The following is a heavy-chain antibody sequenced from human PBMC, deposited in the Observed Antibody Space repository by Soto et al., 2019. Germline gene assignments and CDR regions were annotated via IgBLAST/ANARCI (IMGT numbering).Heavy chain of an antibody. Sequence: PSETLSLTCTVSGGSISSGGYYWSWIRQLPGKGLEWIGYIYYSGSTYYNPSLKSRVTISVDTSKNQFSLKLSSVTAADTAVYYCAREVDSSGYYMDLWGQGTLVTVSS. CDR2: IYYSGST. D-gene: IGHD3-22*01. J-gene: IGHJ4*02. CDR3: AREVDSSGYYMDL. CDR1: GGSISSGGYY. V-gene: IGHV4-31*03.